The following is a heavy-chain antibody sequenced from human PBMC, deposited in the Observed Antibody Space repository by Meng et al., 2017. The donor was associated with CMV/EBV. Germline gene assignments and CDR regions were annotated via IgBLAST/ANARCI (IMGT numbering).Heavy chain of an antibody. CDR3: VRSSGWSLFDY. V-gene: IGHV1-2*02. D-gene: IGHD6-19*01. Sequence: QGPLVTSRAGIKKPGASVKVACTTAGFTFSDYYIHWVRQAPGQGLEWMGWVNSNNDATNYARKFQGRVSMTRDTSISTAHMELSRLMSDDTAVYYCVRSSGWSLFDYWGQGTLVTVSS. CDR2: VNSNNDAT. CDR1: GFTFSDYY. J-gene: IGHJ4*02.